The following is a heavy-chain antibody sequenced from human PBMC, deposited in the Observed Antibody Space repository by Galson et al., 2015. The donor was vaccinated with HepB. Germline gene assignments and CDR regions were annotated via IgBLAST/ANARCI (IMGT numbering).Heavy chain of an antibody. Sequence: SVKVSCKASGGTFTSHAGSWMRQAPGQGLEWMGWIIPKLNITHYAQRFQGRVTITADKSASTVYMQLRCLRSEDTAIYYCARGRTEEGDAFDVWGQGTRVTVSS. J-gene: IGHJ3*01. CDR3: ARGRTEEGDAFDV. CDR2: IIPKLNIT. CDR1: GGTFTSHA. V-gene: IGHV1-69*10.